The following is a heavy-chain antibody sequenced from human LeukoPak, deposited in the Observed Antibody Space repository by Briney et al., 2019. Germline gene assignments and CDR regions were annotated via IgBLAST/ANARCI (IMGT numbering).Heavy chain of an antibody. J-gene: IGHJ4*02. V-gene: IGHV1-2*02. CDR2: INPNSGGT. CDR3: ARDGWNYFDY. Sequence: ASVKVSCKASGYTFTGYYMHWVRPAPGQGLAWMGWINPNSGGTNYAQKVQDRVTMTRDTSISTAYMELSRLRSDDTAVYYCARDGWNYFDYWGQGTLVTVSS. CDR1: GYTFTGYY. D-gene: IGHD6-19*01.